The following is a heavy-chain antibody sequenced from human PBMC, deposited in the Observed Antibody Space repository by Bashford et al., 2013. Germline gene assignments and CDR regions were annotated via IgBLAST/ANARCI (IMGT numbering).Heavy chain of an antibody. Sequence: ASVKVSCKASRYIFTTHTIHWVRQAPGQGLEWMGVIDPSSGSRSHAKKFQGRVTMNSDTSTSTVYMELSSLRSDDTAVYYCARSDGYCSRDSCYFDYWGQGTLVTVSS. J-gene: IGHJ4*02. CDR1: RYIFTTHT. D-gene: IGHD2-2*03. V-gene: IGHV1-46*01. CDR2: IDPSSGSR. CDR3: ARSDGYCSRDSCYFDY.